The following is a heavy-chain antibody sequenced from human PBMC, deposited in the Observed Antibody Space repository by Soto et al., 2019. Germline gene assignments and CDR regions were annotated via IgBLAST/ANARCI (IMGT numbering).Heavy chain of an antibody. Sequence: EVQLVEAGGGLVQPGGSLRLSCAASGFTLSDYYMDWVRQAPGKGLEWVGRTRSKAKSYTTEYAASVRGRFTISRDELKNSLNLQMNSLKTEDTAVYYCVRGFNSFDTWGRGTMVTVSS. CDR3: VRGFNSFDT. V-gene: IGHV3-72*01. CDR1: GFTLSDYY. J-gene: IGHJ3*02. CDR2: TRSKAKSYTT.